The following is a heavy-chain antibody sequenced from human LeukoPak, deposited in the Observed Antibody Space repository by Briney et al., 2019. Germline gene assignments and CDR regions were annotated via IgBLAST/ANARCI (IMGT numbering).Heavy chain of an antibody. Sequence: ASVKVSCKASGYTFFNYGISWVRQAPGQGLELVAWINPNIDDPRYSEKLQDRVTITTERSTNTAYMELRNLRSDDTAMYYCARGSSSGFGFWGQGTLVTVSS. CDR1: GYTFFNYG. CDR3: ARGSSSGFGF. V-gene: IGHV1-18*01. D-gene: IGHD6-19*01. J-gene: IGHJ4*02. CDR2: INPNIDDP.